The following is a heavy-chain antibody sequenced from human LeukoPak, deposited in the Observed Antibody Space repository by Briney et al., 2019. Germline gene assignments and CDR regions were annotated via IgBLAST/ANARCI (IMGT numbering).Heavy chain of an antibody. V-gene: IGHV4-31*03. CDR2: IYYSGST. Sequence: SETLSLPCTVSGGSISSGGYYWSWIRQHPGKGLEWIGYIYYSGSTYYNPSLKSRVTISVDTSKNQFSLKLSSVTAADTAVYYCARVRYDKGVFLDYWGQGTLVTVSS. D-gene: IGHD3-22*01. CDR3: ARVRYDKGVFLDY. CDR1: GGSISSGGYY. J-gene: IGHJ4*02.